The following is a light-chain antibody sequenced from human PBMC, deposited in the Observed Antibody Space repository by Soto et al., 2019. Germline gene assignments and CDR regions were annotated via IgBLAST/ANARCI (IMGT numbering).Light chain of an antibody. Sequence: DIQMTQSPSSLSASVGDRVTITCRASQSIYNYLNWYQQRPGKAPKVLICAASSLQSGVPSRFSGSGSGTDFTLPISSLQPEDFATYYCQQSYSTPYTFGQGTNLEIK. J-gene: IGKJ2*01. CDR1: QSIYNY. V-gene: IGKV1-39*01. CDR2: AAS. CDR3: QQSYSTPYT.